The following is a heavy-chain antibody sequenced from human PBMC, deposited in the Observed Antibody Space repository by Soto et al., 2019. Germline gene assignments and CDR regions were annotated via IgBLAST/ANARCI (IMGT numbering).Heavy chain of an antibody. CDR1: GYTFTGYY. CDR3: AGGIGGIDDYYGMDV. CDR2: INPNSGGT. V-gene: IGHV1-2*04. Sequence: ASVKVSCKASGYTFTGYYMHWVRQAPGQGLEWMGWINPNSGGTNYAQKFQGWVTMTRDTSISTAYMELSRLRSDDTAVYYCAGGIGGIDDYYGMDVWGQGTTVTVSS. D-gene: IGHD2-15*01. J-gene: IGHJ6*02.